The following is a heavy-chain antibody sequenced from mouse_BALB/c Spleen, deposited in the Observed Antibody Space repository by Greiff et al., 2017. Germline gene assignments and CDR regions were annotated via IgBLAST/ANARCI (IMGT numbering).Heavy chain of an antibody. J-gene: IGHJ4*01. V-gene: IGHV5-17*02. D-gene: IGHD2-1*01. CDR3: ARPPYGNCAMDY. CDR1: GFTFSSFG. Sequence: EVKLMESGGGLVQPGGSRKLSCAASGFTFSSFGMHWVRQAPEKGLEWVAYISSGSSTIYYADTVKGRFTISRDNPKNTLFLQMTSLRSEDTAMYYCARPPYGNCAMDYWGQGTSVTVSS. CDR2: ISSGSSTI.